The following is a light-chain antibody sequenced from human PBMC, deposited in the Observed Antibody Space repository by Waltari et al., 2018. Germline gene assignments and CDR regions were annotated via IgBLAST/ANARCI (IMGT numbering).Light chain of an antibody. CDR3: QQSYSTPYT. V-gene: IGKV1-39*01. CDR1: QSISSY. J-gene: IGKJ2*01. Sequence: DIQMTQSPSSLSAYLGYRVTITCRASQSISSYLNWYQQKPGKAPKLLIYAASSLQSGVPSRFSGSGSGTDFTLTISSLQPEDFATYYCQQSYSTPYTFGQGTKLEIK. CDR2: AAS.